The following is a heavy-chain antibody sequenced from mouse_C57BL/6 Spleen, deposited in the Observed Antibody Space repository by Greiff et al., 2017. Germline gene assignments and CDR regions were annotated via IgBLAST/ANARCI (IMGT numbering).Heavy chain of an antibody. D-gene: IGHD2-5*01. J-gene: IGHJ4*01. CDR1: GYTFTSYG. CDR3: ARHYSNYDAMDY. Sequence: QVQLQQSGAELARPGASVKLSCKASGYTFTSYGISWVKQRTGQGLEWIGEIYPRSGNTYYNEKFKGKATLTADKSSSTAYMELRSLTSEDSAVYFCARHYSNYDAMDYWGQGTSVTVSS. V-gene: IGHV1-81*01. CDR2: IYPRSGNT.